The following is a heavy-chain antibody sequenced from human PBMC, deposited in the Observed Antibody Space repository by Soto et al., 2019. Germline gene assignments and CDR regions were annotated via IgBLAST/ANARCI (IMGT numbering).Heavy chain of an antibody. CDR2: IFPSDSET. CDR1: GYIFTRHW. D-gene: IGHD3-16*01. CDR3: PRHSLIVSPLYALDV. Sequence: GESLKISCKTSGYIFTRHWIGWVRQMPGKGLEWLGIIFPSDSETRYSPSFQGQVTISADKSITTAHLQWNSLKASDTAIYYCPRHSLIVSPLYALDVWGQGTTVTVSS. V-gene: IGHV5-51*01. J-gene: IGHJ6*02.